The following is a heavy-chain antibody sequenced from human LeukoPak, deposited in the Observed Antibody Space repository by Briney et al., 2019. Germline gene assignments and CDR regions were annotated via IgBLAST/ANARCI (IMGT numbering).Heavy chain of an antibody. CDR2: TYYSGST. V-gene: IGHV4-30-4*08. J-gene: IGHJ4*02. Sequence: SETLSLTCTVSGGSISSGDYYWSWIRQPPGKGLEWIGYTYYSGSTNYNPSLDSRVTISVDTSKNQFSLKLSSVTAADTAVYYCARDRSHYYNSTGPIGYWGQGTLVTVSS. CDR3: ARDRSHYYNSTGPIGY. D-gene: IGHD3-22*01. CDR1: GGSISSGDYY.